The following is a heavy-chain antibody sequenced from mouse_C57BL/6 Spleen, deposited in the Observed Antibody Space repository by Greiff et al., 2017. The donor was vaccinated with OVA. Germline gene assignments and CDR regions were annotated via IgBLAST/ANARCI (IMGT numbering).Heavy chain of an antibody. CDR1: GYTFTNYT. CDR3: ASSCGNYPFAY. Sequence: VQLQQSDAELVKPGASVKISCKVSGYTFTNYTINWVKQRPEQGLEWIGYIYPRDGSTKYNEKFKGKATLTADKSSSTAYMQLNSLTSEDSAVYFCASSCGNYPFAYWGQGTLVTVSA. D-gene: IGHD2-1*01. CDR2: IYPRDGST. J-gene: IGHJ3*01. V-gene: IGHV1-78*01.